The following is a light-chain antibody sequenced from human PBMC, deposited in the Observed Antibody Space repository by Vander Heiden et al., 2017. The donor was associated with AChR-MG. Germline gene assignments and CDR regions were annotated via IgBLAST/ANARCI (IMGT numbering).Light chain of an antibody. CDR2: GAS. CDR1: QSVSSIY. CDR3: QLFAPSTGGGGYS. Sequence: ELVVTQSPGTLSLSPGDRATLSCRAGQSVSSIYVAWYQQKLGQAPRLLIYGASYRATGVPDRFSGGGSGTDFTLTISRLEPEDFAVYYCQLFAPSTGGGGYSFGQGTKLEIK. J-gene: IGKJ2*01. V-gene: IGKV3-20*01.